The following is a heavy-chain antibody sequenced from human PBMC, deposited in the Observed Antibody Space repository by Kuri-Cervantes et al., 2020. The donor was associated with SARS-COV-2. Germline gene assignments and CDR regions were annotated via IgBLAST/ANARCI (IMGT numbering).Heavy chain of an antibody. Sequence: ASVKVSCKASGETFTNYDINWVRQATGQGLEWMGWMNPNTGVTGYTQKFQERITMTRDTSVSTAYMELSSLTFADTATYYCTRRSVTRDYWGQGTLVTVSS. CDR3: TRRSVTRDY. CDR1: GETFTNYD. D-gene: IGHD2-21*02. J-gene: IGHJ4*02. V-gene: IGHV1-8*01. CDR2: MNPNTGVT.